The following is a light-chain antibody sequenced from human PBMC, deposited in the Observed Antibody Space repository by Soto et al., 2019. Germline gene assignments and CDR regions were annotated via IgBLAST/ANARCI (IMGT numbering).Light chain of an antibody. V-gene: IGKV3-15*01. CDR2: GAS. CDR3: QQYDTWPPLT. CDR1: QNVGTK. J-gene: IGKJ4*01. Sequence: EIVMTQSPATLSVSPGERATLSCRASQNVGTKLAWYQQKPGQAPRLLIYGASTRATGIPARFSGSGSGTEFTLTISSQQSEDFAVYYCQQYDTWPPLTFGGGTKVEIK.